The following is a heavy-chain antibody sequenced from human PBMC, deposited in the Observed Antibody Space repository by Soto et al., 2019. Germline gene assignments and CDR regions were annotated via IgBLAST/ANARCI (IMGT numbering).Heavy chain of an antibody. D-gene: IGHD5-12*01. CDR1: GFTFSSYA. V-gene: IGHV3-23*01. CDR2: ISGSGGST. Sequence: LSLTCAASGFTFSSYAMSWVRQAPGKGLEWVSAISGSGGSTYYADSVKGRFTISRDNSKNTLYLQMNSLRAEDTAVYYCAKDLSRGYSGYDYADYWGQGTLVTVSS. J-gene: IGHJ4*02. CDR3: AKDLSRGYSGYDYADY.